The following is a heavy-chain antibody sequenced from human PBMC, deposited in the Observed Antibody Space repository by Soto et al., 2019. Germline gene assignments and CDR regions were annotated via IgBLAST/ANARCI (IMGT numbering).Heavy chain of an antibody. Sequence: EVQLVESGGGLVQPGGSLRLSCAASGFTFSSYSMNWVRQAPGKGLEWVSYISSSSSTIYYADSVKGRFTISRDNAKNAXXLXMXXLRAEDTAVYYCARDGGYCSGGSCYSHYYYYGMDVWGQGTTVTVSS. CDR3: ARDGGYCSGGSCYSHYYYYGMDV. J-gene: IGHJ6*02. V-gene: IGHV3-48*01. CDR2: ISSSSSTI. CDR1: GFTFSSYS. D-gene: IGHD2-15*01.